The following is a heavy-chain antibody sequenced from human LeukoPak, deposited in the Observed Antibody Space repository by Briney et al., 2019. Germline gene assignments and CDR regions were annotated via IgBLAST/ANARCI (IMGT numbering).Heavy chain of an antibody. Sequence: ASVKVSCKASGYTFTSYDINWVRQATGQGLEWMGWMNPNSGNTGYAQKFQGRVTMTRNTSISTAYMELSSLRSEDTAVYYCARAGLGITMVRGVIYPNWFDPWGQGTLVTVSS. CDR2: MNPNSGNT. CDR3: ARAGLGITMVRGVIYPNWFDP. V-gene: IGHV1-8*01. J-gene: IGHJ5*02. CDR1: GYTFTSYD. D-gene: IGHD3-10*01.